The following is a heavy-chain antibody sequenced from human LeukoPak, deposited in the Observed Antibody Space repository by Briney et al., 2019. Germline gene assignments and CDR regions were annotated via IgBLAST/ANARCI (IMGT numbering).Heavy chain of an antibody. V-gene: IGHV3-15*01. CDR2: IKSKTDGGTT. CDR1: GFTLSSYG. J-gene: IGHJ4*02. Sequence: AGTSLRLSCAASGFTLSSYGMHWVRQAPGKGLEWVGRIKSKTDGGTTDYAAPVKGRFTISRDDSKNTLYLQMNSLKTEDTAVYYCTTRQALYSSGWYLNDYWGQGTLVTVSS. D-gene: IGHD6-19*01. CDR3: TTRQALYSSGWYLNDY.